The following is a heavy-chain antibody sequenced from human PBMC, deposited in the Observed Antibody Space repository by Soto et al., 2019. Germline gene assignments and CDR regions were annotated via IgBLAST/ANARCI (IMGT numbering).Heavy chain of an antibody. CDR3: ARAQNLEMATP. Sequence: QVQLVQSGAEVKKPGASVKVSCKASGYTFTGYAILWVRQAPGQRLEWMGWINAGNGNTKYSQKFQGRVTITRDTSASTAYMERSSLRSEDTVVYYCARAQNLEMATPWGQGTLVTVSS. V-gene: IGHV1-3*01. J-gene: IGHJ4*02. CDR2: INAGNGNT. D-gene: IGHD5-12*01. CDR1: GYTFTGYA.